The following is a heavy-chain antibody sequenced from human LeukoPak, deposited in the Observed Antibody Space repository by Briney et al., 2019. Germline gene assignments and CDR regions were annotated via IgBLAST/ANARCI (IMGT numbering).Heavy chain of an antibody. CDR1: GHTFTSYY. Sequence: ASVKVSCKASGHTFTSYYMHWVRQAPGQGLEWMGIINPSGGSTSYAQKFQGRVTMTRDMSTSTVYMELSRLRSDDTAVYYCARDFGFWSGYSSFDYWGQGTLVTVSS. V-gene: IGHV1-46*01. CDR3: ARDFGFWSGYSSFDY. CDR2: INPSGGST. J-gene: IGHJ4*02. D-gene: IGHD3-3*01.